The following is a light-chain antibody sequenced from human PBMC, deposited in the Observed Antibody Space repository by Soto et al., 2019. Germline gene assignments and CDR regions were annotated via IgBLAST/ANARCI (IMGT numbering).Light chain of an antibody. Sequence: DIVMTQSPVTLSVSPGDRATLSCRASQSVGHNLAWFQQKPGQAPRLLIYGASAGATGIPDRFSGSGFGTEFTLTISSLQSEDFAVYYCQQYNNWPRTFGQGTNVEMK. J-gene: IGKJ1*01. CDR1: QSVGHN. V-gene: IGKV3-15*01. CDR2: GAS. CDR3: QQYNNWPRT.